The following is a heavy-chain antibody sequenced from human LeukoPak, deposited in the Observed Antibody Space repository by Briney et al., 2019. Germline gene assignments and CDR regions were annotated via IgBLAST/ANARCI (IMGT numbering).Heavy chain of an antibody. CDR2: ISGYNGDT. CDR1: DYTFTSYG. D-gene: IGHD6-25*01. V-gene: IGHV1-18*01. CDR3: ARCGSVIPFDY. Sequence: GASVKVSCKASDYTFTSYGISWVRQAPGQGLEWMGWISGYNGDTNYAQKLQGRVTMTTDTSTSTAYMELSSLRSEDTAVYYCARCGSVIPFDYWGQGTLVTVSS. J-gene: IGHJ4*02.